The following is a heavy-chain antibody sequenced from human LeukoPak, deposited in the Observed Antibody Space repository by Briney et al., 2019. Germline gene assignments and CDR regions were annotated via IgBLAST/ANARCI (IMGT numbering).Heavy chain of an antibody. CDR3: ARVSYYDSSGYYYVGLDY. Sequence: PSETLSLTCAVYGGSFSGYYWSWIRQPPGKGLEWIGEINHSGSTNYNPSLKSRVTISVDTSKNQFSLKLSSVTAADTAVYYCARVSYYDSSGYYYVGLDYWGQGTLVTVSS. CDR2: INHSGST. V-gene: IGHV4-34*01. J-gene: IGHJ4*02. CDR1: GGSFSGYY. D-gene: IGHD3-22*01.